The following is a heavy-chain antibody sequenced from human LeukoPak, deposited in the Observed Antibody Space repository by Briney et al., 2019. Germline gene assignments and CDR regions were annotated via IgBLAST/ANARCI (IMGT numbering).Heavy chain of an antibody. D-gene: IGHD3-9*01. CDR2: ISYDGSNK. Sequence: GGSLRLSCAASGFTFSSYAMPWVRQAPGKGLEWVAVISYDGSNKYYADSVKGRFTISRDNSKNTLYLQMNSLRAEDTAVYYCASQYYDILTGYLGIDYWGQGTLVTVSS. CDR1: GFTFSSYA. J-gene: IGHJ4*02. V-gene: IGHV3-30*01. CDR3: ASQYYDILTGYLGIDY.